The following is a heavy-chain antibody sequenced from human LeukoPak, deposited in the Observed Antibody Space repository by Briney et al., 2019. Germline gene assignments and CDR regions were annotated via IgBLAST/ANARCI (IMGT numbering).Heavy chain of an antibody. V-gene: IGHV1-69*05. CDR3: AREAAGDYLPGH. J-gene: IGHJ4*02. Sequence: SVKVSCKASGGTFSSYAISWVRQAPGQGLEWMGRIIPIFGTANYAQKSQGRVTITTDESTSTAYMELSSLRSGDTAVYYCAREAAGDYLPGHWGQGTLVTVSS. D-gene: IGHD4-17*01. CDR1: GGTFSSYA. CDR2: IIPIFGTA.